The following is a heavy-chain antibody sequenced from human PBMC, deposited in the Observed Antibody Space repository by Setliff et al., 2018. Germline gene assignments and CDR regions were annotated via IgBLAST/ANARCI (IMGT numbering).Heavy chain of an antibody. CDR2: IYYTGRA. CDR3: ARHELSEWLLLRKGFVPFDY. CDR1: GFTFSGYS. J-gene: IGHJ4*02. Sequence: SETLRLSCAASGFTFSGYSMNWVRQPPGKGLECIGSIYYTGRAYYNPSLGSRVTISVDTSRNQFYLKVDSVTAADTAVYYCARHELSEWLLLRKGFVPFDYWGQGTLVTVSS. D-gene: IGHD3-22*01. V-gene: IGHV4-59*08.